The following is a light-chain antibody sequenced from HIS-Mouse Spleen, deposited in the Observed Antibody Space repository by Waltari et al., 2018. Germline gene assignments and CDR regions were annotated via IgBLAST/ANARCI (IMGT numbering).Light chain of an antibody. V-gene: IGLV3-25*03. Sequence: SYELTQPPSVSVSPGQTARITCSGDALPKQYAYWYQQKPGQAPVLVIYKDSERPSGIPERFSGCSSGKTVTLTISGVQAEDEADYYCQSADSSGTYVVFGGGTKLTVL. CDR3: QSADSSGTYVV. CDR2: KDS. J-gene: IGLJ2*01. CDR1: ALPKQY.